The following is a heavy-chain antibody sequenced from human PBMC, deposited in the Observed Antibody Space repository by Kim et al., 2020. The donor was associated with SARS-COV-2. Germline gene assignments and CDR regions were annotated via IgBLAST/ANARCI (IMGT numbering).Heavy chain of an antibody. V-gene: IGHV3-72*01. CDR1: GFTFSDHY. CDR3: ARERFAAATEGYYYDSSGYYAFDS. J-gene: IGHJ4*02. D-gene: IGHD3-22*01. CDR2: TRNKANSYTT. Sequence: GGSLRLSCAASGFTFSDHYMDWVRQAPGKGLEWVGRTRNKANSYTTEYAASVKGRFTISRDDSKNSLYLQMNSLKTEDTAVYYCARERFAAATEGYYYDSSGYYAFDSCGQGALGTVSS.